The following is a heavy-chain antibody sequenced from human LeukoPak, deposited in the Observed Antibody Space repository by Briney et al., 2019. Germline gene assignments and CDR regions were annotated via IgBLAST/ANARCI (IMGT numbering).Heavy chain of an antibody. Sequence: ASVKVSCKASGYTFTSYGISWVRQAPGQGLEWMGWINPNSGGTNYAQKFQGRATMTRDTSISTAYMELSRLRSDDTAVYYCARDRHDFWSGYHSGGYTYYFDYWGQGTLVTVSS. CDR1: GYTFTSYG. CDR2: INPNSGGT. J-gene: IGHJ4*02. D-gene: IGHD3-3*01. V-gene: IGHV1-2*02. CDR3: ARDRHDFWSGYHSGGYTYYFDY.